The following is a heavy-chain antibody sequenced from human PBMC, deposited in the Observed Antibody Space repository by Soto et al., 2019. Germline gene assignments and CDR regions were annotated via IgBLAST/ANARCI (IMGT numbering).Heavy chain of an antibody. CDR3: TRGPRPISTGTGAY. D-gene: IGHD3-10*01. Sequence: GGSLRLSCAASGFIFKMYWMHWVRQSPGKGLVWISRIYNDGTYSDYADSVRGRFTISRDNVNDTPYLQMNNLRAEDSGLYYCTRGPRPISTGTGAYWGQGTQVTVSS. J-gene: IGHJ4*02. CDR1: GFIFKMYW. CDR2: IYNDGTYS. V-gene: IGHV3-74*01.